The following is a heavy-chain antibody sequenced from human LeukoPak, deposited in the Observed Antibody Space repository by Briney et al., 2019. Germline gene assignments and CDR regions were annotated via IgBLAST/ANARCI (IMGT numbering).Heavy chain of an antibody. Sequence: SETLSLTCTVSGGSISSSSYYWGWIRQPPGKGLDWMGAIYYGGNAYYNPSLKSRVTISVDTSNNHFSLKLTSVTAADTALYYCARQTGRGYYFDYWGQGTLVSVSS. CDR2: IYYGGNA. V-gene: IGHV4-39*01. CDR3: ARQTGRGYYFDY. CDR1: GGSISSSSYY. D-gene: IGHD3-9*01. J-gene: IGHJ4*02.